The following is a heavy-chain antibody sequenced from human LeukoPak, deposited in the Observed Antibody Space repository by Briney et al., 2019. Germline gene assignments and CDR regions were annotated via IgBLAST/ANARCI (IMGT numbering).Heavy chain of an antibody. CDR1: GFMFNDYS. CDR2: VTWNGRTT. D-gene: IGHD3-10*01. J-gene: IGHJ4*02. Sequence: GGSLRLSCASSGFMFNDYSMSWVRQVPGKGLEWVYGVTWNGRTTGYADSVKGRFTISRDSAKKSLYLQMNSLRPEDTALYYCARDPTEGFEELLSPPDYWGQGTLITVSA. V-gene: IGHV3-20*04. CDR3: ARDPTEGFEELLSPPDY.